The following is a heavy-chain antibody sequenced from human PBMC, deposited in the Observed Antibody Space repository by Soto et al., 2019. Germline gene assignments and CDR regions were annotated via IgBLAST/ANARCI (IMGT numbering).Heavy chain of an antibody. V-gene: IGHV4-39*01. CDR1: GGSISSSSYY. D-gene: IGHD6-13*01. J-gene: IGHJ6*02. Sequence: SETLSLTCTVSGGSISSSSYYWGWIRQPPGKGLEWIGSIYYSGSTYYNPSLKSRVTISVDTSKNQFSLKLSSVTAADTAVYYCARLSIAAAGTDYYYGIDVWGQGTTVTVSS. CDR2: IYYSGST. CDR3: ARLSIAAAGTDYYYGIDV.